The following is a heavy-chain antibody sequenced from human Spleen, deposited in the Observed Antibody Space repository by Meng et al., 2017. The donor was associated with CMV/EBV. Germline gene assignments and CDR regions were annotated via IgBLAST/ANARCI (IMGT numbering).Heavy chain of an antibody. CDR2: INHSGST. J-gene: IGHJ4*02. CDR3: ARVSHYGSARNHYYFDY. Sequence: ESLKISCAASGFTFNRYWMRWVRQPPGKGLEWIGEINHSGSTNYNPSLKSRVTISVDTSKNQFSLKLSSVTAADTAVYYCARVSHYGSARNHYYFDYWGQGTLVTVSS. CDR1: GFTFNRYW. V-gene: IGHV4-34*01. D-gene: IGHD3-10*01.